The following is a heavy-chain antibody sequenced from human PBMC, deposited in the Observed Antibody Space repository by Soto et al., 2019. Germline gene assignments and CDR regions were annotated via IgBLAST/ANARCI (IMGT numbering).Heavy chain of an antibody. V-gene: IGHV3-74*01. Sequence: EVQLVESGGGLVQPGGSLRLSCAASGFTFSSYWMHWVRQAPGKGLVWVSRINSDGSRTSYSDSVKGPFTISRDNAKNTLYMQMNSLRAEDTAVYYCVRTSLVVAAATREDYWGQGALVTVSS. J-gene: IGHJ4*02. CDR3: VRTSLVVAAATREDY. D-gene: IGHD2-15*01. CDR2: INSDGSRT. CDR1: GFTFSSYW.